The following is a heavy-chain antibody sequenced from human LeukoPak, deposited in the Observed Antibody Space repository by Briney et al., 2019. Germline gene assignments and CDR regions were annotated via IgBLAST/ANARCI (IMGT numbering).Heavy chain of an antibody. Sequence: ASVKVSCKASGYTFTGYYMHWVRQAPGQGLEWMGWINPNSGGTNYAQKFQGRVTMTRDTSISTAYMELSRLRSDDTAVYYCRTDRYGDYGDYIDYWDQGTLVSVSS. CDR2: INPNSGGT. CDR1: GYTFTGYY. CDR3: RTDRYGDYGDYIDY. V-gene: IGHV1-2*02. J-gene: IGHJ4*02. D-gene: IGHD4-17*01.